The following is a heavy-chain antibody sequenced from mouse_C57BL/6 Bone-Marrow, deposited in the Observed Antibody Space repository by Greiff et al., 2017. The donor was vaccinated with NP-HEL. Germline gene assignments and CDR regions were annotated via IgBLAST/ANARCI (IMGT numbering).Heavy chain of an antibody. CDR2: ISSGGSYT. Sequence: EVKVVESGGDLVKPGGSLKLSCAASGFTFSSYGMSWVRQTPDKRLEWVATISSGGSYTCYPDSVKGRFTISRDNAKNTLYLQMSSLKSEDTAMYHCARLGFAYWGQGTLVTVSA. V-gene: IGHV5-6*01. J-gene: IGHJ3*01. CDR3: ARLGFAY. CDR1: GFTFSSYG.